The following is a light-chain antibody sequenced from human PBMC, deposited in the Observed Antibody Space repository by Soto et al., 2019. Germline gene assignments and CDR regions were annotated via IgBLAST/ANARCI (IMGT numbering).Light chain of an antibody. CDR2: SAS. Sequence: DSQMTQSPSSLSASVGDRVTIACRASQTVTNYLNWYQQKPGKAPKLLIFSASSLQSGVPSRFSGGGSGTDFTLNITSLQPEDSATYYCQHSYRKPYTFGQGTRLEIK. V-gene: IGKV1-39*01. CDR3: QHSYRKPYT. J-gene: IGKJ2*01. CDR1: QTVTNY.